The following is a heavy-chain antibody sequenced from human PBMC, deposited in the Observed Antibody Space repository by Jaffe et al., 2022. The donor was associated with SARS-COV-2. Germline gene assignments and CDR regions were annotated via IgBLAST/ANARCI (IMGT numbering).Heavy chain of an antibody. Sequence: QVQLVESGGGVVQPGRSLRLSCAASGFTFSSYGMHWVRQAPGKGLEWVAVISYDGSNKYYADSVKGRFTISRDNSKNTLYLQMNSLRAEDTAVYYCAKGEMPWHYGMDVWGQGTTVTVSS. CDR2: ISYDGSNK. V-gene: IGHV3-30*18. CDR1: GFTFSSYG. D-gene: IGHD2-2*01. CDR3: AKGEMPWHYGMDV. J-gene: IGHJ6*02.